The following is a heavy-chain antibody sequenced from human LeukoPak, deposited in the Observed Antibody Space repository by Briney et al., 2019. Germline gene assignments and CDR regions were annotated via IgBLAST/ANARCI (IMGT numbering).Heavy chain of an antibody. CDR1: GGSISSYH. D-gene: IGHD1-26*01. Sequence: PSETLSLTCTVSGGSISSYHWSWIRQPPGKGLESIGYIYSSGSTHYNPSLKSRVTISLDTSKNQFSLKLTSVTAADTAVYYCARDNSVGDTAWWFDPWGQGTLVTVSS. J-gene: IGHJ5*02. CDR3: ARDNSVGDTAWWFDP. CDR2: IYSSGST. V-gene: IGHV4-59*01.